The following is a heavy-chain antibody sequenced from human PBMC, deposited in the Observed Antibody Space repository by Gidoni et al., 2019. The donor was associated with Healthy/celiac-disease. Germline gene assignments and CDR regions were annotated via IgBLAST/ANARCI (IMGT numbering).Heavy chain of an antibody. J-gene: IGHJ6*02. CDR3: ASGSRDGYKNGVYGMDV. Sequence: QVQLVQPGAEVKKPGASVKVSCKASGYTFTSYYMHWVRQAPGQGLEWMGIINPSGGSTSYAKKVQVRVTMNRDTSTSKVYMELSSLRSEDTAVYYCASGSRDGYKNGVYGMDVWGQGTTVTVSS. CDR1: GYTFTSYY. CDR2: INPSGGST. V-gene: IGHV1-46*01. D-gene: IGHD5-12*01.